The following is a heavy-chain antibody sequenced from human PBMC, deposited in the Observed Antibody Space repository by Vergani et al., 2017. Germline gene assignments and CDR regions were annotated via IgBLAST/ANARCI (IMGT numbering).Heavy chain of an antibody. CDR3: VYRKTECGTTGCFYPFYYCYYMDV. Sequence: QITLKESGPTLVKPTQPFTPTCTFLGFSFNTRGVSVAWIRQPPGKALDCLSLIFWNDDQHYSPSLNNRVTITKDTSKNQVVLTMTNMDYVDTGTYYCVYRKTECGTTGCFYPFYYCYYMDVWGKGTTVTVSS. CDR2: IFWNDDQ. D-gene: IGHD1-7*01. J-gene: IGHJ6*03. CDR1: GFSFNTRGVS. V-gene: IGHV2-5*04.